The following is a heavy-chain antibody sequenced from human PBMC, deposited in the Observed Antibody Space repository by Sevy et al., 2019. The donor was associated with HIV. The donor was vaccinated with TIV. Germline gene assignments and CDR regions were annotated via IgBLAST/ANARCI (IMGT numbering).Heavy chain of an antibody. J-gene: IGHJ3*02. V-gene: IGHV3-23*01. CDR3: AKVSSLSSSWPGAFDI. CDR2: ISGSGGST. D-gene: IGHD6-13*01. CDR1: GFTFSSYD. Sequence: GGSLRLSCAASGFTFSSYDMSWVRQAPGKGLEWVSAISGSGGSTYYADSVKGRFTISRDNSKNTLYLQMNSLRAEDTAVYYCAKVSSLSSSWPGAFDIWGQGTMVTVSS.